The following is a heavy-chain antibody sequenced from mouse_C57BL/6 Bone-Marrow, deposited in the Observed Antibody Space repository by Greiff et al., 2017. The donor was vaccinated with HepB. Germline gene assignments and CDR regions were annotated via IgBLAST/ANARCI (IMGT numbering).Heavy chain of an antibody. D-gene: IGHD1-1*01. CDR1: GFSFNTYA. CDR3: VRPYYDGPFAY. Sequence: EVKLMESGGGLVQPKGSLKLSCAASGFSFNTYAMNWVRQAPGKGLEWVARIRSKSNNYATYYADSVKDRFTISRDDSESMLYLQMNNLKTENTAMYYCVRPYYDGPFAYWGQGTLVTVSA. CDR2: IRSKSNNYAT. V-gene: IGHV10-1*01. J-gene: IGHJ3*01.